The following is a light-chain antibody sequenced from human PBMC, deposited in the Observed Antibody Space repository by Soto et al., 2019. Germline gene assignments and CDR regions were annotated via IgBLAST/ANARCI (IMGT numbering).Light chain of an antibody. J-gene: IGKJ1*01. Sequence: ESVLTQSPGTLSLSPGERATLSCRAGQSVSSNYLAWYQQKPGQAPRLLIYGASSRATGIPDRFSGSGSGTEFTLTISRLEPEDFAVYYCQQYGSSPWTFGQGTKVDIK. CDR1: QSVSSNY. CDR3: QQYGSSPWT. V-gene: IGKV3-20*01. CDR2: GAS.